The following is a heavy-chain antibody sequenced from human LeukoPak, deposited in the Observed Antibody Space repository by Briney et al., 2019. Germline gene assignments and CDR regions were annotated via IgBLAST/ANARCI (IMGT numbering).Heavy chain of an antibody. CDR1: GGSISSYY. J-gene: IGHJ4*02. CDR3: ARLHGGKGQYYFDY. CDR2: ISTDGST. Sequence: SETLSLTCTVSGGSISSYYWSWIRQPPGKGKEWIGYISTDGSTNSNPSLKSRVTISVDTSKNQFSLNLSSVTAADTAVYYCARLHGGKGQYYFDYWGQGTLVTVSS. D-gene: IGHD4-23*01. V-gene: IGHV4-4*09.